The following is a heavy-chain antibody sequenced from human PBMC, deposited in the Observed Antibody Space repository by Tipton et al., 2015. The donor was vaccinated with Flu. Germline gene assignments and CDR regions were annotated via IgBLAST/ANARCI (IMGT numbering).Heavy chain of an antibody. Sequence: SLRLSCAASGFTFSSYGMHWVRQAPGKGLEWVAVISYDGSNKYYADSVKGRFTISRDNSKNTLYLQMNSLRAEDTAVYYCAKDSDSGSNSQSPPNFAYWGQGTLVPVSS. D-gene: IGHD3-22*01. CDR3: AKDSDSGSNSQSPPNFAY. CDR2: ISYDGSNK. J-gene: IGHJ4*02. CDR1: GFTFSSYG. V-gene: IGHV3-30*18.